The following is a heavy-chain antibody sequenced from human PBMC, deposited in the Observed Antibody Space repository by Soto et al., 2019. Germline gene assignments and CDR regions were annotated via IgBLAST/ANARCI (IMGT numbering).Heavy chain of an antibody. Sequence: EVQLLESGGGLVQPGGSLRLSCAASGFTFSSYAMSWVRQAPGKGLEWVSAISGSDGSTYYADSVKGRFTISRDNSKNTLYLQMNSLRAEDTAVYYCASQYYDSSGHDYWGQGTLVTVSS. J-gene: IGHJ4*02. CDR2: ISGSDGST. CDR1: GFTFSSYA. V-gene: IGHV3-23*01. CDR3: ASQYYDSSGHDY. D-gene: IGHD3-22*01.